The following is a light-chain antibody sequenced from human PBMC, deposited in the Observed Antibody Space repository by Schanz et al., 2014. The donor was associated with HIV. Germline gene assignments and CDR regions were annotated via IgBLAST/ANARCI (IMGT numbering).Light chain of an antibody. V-gene: IGKV1-5*01. CDR1: QSISRW. CDR3: LHYNDFTST. CDR2: AAS. Sequence: DIQMPQSPSSLSASLGDRVTITCRASQSISRWLAWYQQKPGKAPNLLIYAASTLQSGVPSRFSGSGSGTDFTLTISSLHPDDFATYFCLHYNDFTSTFGQGTKLEIK. J-gene: IGKJ2*01.